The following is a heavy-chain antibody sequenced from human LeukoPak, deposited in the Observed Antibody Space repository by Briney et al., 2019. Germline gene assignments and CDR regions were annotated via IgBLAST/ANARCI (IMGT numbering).Heavy chain of an antibody. CDR2: IYPSDSDT. J-gene: IGHJ4*02. D-gene: IGHD5-12*01. V-gene: IGHV5-51*01. CDR1: GYTFSIYW. Sequence: GESLKISCKGFGYTFSIYWIGWVRQMPGKGLEWMGIIYPSDSDTRYSPSFQGQVTISADKSISTAYLQWSSLKASDTAMYYCARHIQGYSVDYWGQGTLVTVSS. CDR3: ARHIQGYSVDY.